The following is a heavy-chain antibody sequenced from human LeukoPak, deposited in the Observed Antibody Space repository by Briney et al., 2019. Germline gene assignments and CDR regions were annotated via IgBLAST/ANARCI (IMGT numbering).Heavy chain of an antibody. Sequence: GGSLRLSCEGSGFTFSSCEMNWVRQAPGKGLEWLSYIGSGGGTIYYADSVKGRFTISRDNARNSLYLQMNSLRAEDTAVYHCAREDSRDALDIWGQGTMVTVSS. CDR3: AREDSRDALDI. CDR2: IGSGGGTI. J-gene: IGHJ3*02. CDR1: GFTFSSCE. V-gene: IGHV3-48*03. D-gene: IGHD3-22*01.